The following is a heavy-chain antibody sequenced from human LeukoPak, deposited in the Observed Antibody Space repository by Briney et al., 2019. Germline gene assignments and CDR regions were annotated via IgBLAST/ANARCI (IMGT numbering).Heavy chain of an antibody. CDR2: IIPIFGTA. Sequence: RASVTVSCTASGYTFTRYYMYWVRQAPGQGLEWMGGIIPIFGTANYAQKFQGRVTITADESTSTAYMELSSLRSEDTAVYYCARSSSLDYYDSSGIPWGQGTLVTVSS. CDR1: GYTFTRYY. J-gene: IGHJ5*02. D-gene: IGHD3-22*01. V-gene: IGHV1-69*13. CDR3: ARSSSLDYYDSSGIP.